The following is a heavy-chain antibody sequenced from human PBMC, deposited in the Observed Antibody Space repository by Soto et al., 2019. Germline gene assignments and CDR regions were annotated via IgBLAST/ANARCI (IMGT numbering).Heavy chain of an antibody. CDR2: IYYSGST. CDR1: GGSISSSSYY. J-gene: IGHJ4*02. CDR3: ARHGNIVLMVYAIPGSVFDY. V-gene: IGHV4-39*01. D-gene: IGHD2-8*01. Sequence: QLQLQESGPGLVKPSETLSLTCTVSGGSISSSSYYWGWIRQPPGKGLEWIGSIYYSGSTYYNPFLKSRVTISVDTSKNQFSLKLSSVTAADTAVYYCARHGNIVLMVYAIPGSVFDYWGQGTLVTVSS.